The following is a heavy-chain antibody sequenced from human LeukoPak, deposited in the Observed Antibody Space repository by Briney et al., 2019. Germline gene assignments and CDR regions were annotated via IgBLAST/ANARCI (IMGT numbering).Heavy chain of an antibody. CDR2: ISGSGGST. J-gene: IGHJ4*02. V-gene: IGHV3-23*01. CDR1: GFTFSSYA. D-gene: IGHD2-2*01. Sequence: GGSLRLSCAASGFTFSSYAMSWVRQAPGKGLEWVSAISGSGGSTYYADSVKGRFTISRDNSKNTLHLQMNSLRAEDTAVYYCAKGRRDCSSTSCYVFDFWGQGTLVTVSS. CDR3: AKGRRDCSSTSCYVFDF.